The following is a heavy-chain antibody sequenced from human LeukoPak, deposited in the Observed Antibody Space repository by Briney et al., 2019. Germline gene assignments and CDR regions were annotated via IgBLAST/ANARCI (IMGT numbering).Heavy chain of an antibody. D-gene: IGHD4-17*01. Sequence: PGGSLRLSCAAFGVAVSGYWMNWVRHAPGKGLVWVARINSDGSSTSHADSVKGRFTISRDNAKNTLYLHMNSLRVDDTAVYYCARDPKYGDLDYWGLGTLVTVSS. CDR1: GVAVSGYW. V-gene: IGHV3-74*01. J-gene: IGHJ4*02. CDR3: ARDPKYGDLDY. CDR2: INSDGSST.